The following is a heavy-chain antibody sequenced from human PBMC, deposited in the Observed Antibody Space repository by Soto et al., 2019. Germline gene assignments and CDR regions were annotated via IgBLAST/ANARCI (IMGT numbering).Heavy chain of an antibody. CDR1: GYTFTSYG. CDR3: ARATFLIGGLGATIAGVYFDY. J-gene: IGHJ4*02. CDR2: ISAYNGNT. D-gene: IGHD1-26*01. V-gene: IGHV1-18*01. Sequence: QVQLVQSGAEVKKPGASVKVSCKASGYTFTSYGISWVRQAPGQGLEWMGWISAYNGNTNYAQKLQGRVTMTTDTSTSTAYMELRSLRSEYTAVYYCARATFLIGGLGATIAGVYFDYWGQGTLVTVSS.